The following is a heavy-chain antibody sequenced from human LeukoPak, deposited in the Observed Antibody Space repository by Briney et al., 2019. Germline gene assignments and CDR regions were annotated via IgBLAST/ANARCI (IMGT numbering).Heavy chain of an antibody. CDR2: VYHTGIT. Sequence: PSGTLSLTCAVSGGSISSSDWWSWVRQTPGRGLEWIGDVYHTGITNYNPSLRSRVTISGDTSKKQFSLKLSSVTAADTAVYYCVTYYYGSSAPKRNYWGQGILVTVSS. CDR1: GGSISSSDW. J-gene: IGHJ4*02. V-gene: IGHV4-4*02. D-gene: IGHD3-22*01. CDR3: VTYYYGSSAPKRNY.